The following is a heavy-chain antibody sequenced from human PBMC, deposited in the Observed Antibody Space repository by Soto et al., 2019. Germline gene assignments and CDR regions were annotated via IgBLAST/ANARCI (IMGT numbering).Heavy chain of an antibody. CDR3: AHTKRPITKIDY. CDR2: IYWDDDK. CDR1: GSSLSTSGVG. J-gene: IGHJ4*02. Sequence: SGPTLVNPTQTLTLTCTFSGSSLSTSGVGVGWIRQPPGKALEWLALIYWDDDKRYSPSLKSRLTITKDTSKNQVVLTMNKMKHVDTATYYCAHTKRPITKIDYWGQGTLVTVSS. D-gene: IGHD3-10*01. V-gene: IGHV2-5*02.